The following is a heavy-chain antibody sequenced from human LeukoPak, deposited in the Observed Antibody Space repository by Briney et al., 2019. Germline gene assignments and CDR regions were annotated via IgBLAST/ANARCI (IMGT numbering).Heavy chain of an antibody. Sequence: PGGSLRLSCAASGFTFSSYAMSWVRQAPGKRLEWVSATSGSGGSTYYADSVKGRFTISRDNSKNTLYLQMNSLRAEDTAVYYCAKDPHYGDFSGWFDPWGQGTLVTVSS. CDR1: GFTFSSYA. D-gene: IGHD4-17*01. V-gene: IGHV3-23*01. CDR2: TSGSGGST. J-gene: IGHJ5*02. CDR3: AKDPHYGDFSGWFDP.